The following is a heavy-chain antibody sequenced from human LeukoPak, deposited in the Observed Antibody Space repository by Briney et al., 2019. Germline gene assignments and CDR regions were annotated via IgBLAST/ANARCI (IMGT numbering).Heavy chain of an antibody. CDR3: AELGVTMIGGV. V-gene: IGHV3-23*01. Sequence: GGSLRLSCAASGFTFSSYAMSWVRQAPGKGLEWVSAISGNGGSTYYADSVRGRFTISRDNSKKTLYLQMNSLRAEDTAVYYCAELGVTMIGGVWGKGTTVTISS. CDR2: ISGNGGST. D-gene: IGHD3-10*02. CDR1: GFTFSSYA. J-gene: IGHJ6*04.